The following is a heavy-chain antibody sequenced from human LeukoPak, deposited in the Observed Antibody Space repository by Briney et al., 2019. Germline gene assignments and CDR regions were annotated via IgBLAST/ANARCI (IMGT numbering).Heavy chain of an antibody. CDR3: ATIFDY. Sequence: GGSLRLSCAASGLTFSNHWMHWVRQAPGKGLVWVSRIDGDGSGTSYADSVKGRFTISRDNAKNTSYLQMDSLRAEDSAVYYCATIFDYWGQGTLVTVSS. CDR2: IDGDGSGT. J-gene: IGHJ4*02. D-gene: IGHD3-3*01. V-gene: IGHV3-74*01. CDR1: GLTFSNHW.